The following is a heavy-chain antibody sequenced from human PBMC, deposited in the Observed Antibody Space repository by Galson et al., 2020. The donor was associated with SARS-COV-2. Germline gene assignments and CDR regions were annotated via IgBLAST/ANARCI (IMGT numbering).Heavy chain of an antibody. V-gene: IGHV3-21*01. CDR2: ISSSSRTYM. CDR3: ARDLFGYSGYGYCDY. J-gene: IGHJ4*02. Sequence: GESLKISCAASGFTFSSYSMNWVRQAPGKGLEWVSSISSSSRTYMYYADSVKGRFTISRDNARNSLFLQMNGLRVDDTAVYYCARDLFGYSGYGYCDYWGQGTLVTVSS. D-gene: IGHD5-12*01. CDR1: GFTFSSYS.